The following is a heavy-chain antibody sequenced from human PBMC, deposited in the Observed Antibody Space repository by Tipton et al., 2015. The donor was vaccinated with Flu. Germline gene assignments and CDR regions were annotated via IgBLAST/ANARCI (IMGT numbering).Heavy chain of an antibody. CDR1: GGSISSYY. J-gene: IGHJ4*02. CDR2: IYYSGST. Sequence: TLSLTCTVSGGSISSYYWSWIRQPPGKGLEWIGYIYYSGSTNYNPSLKSRVTISVDTSKNQFSLKLSSVTAADTAVYYCARLRVREFDYWGQGTLVTVSS. V-gene: IGHV4-59*01. CDR3: ARLRVREFDY.